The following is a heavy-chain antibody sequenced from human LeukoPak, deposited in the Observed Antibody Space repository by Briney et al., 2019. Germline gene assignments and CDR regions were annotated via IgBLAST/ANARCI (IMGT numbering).Heavy chain of an antibody. CDR1: GLTFSSYA. J-gene: IGHJ6*02. CDR3: ARVLSGSHYYYYGMDV. CDR2: TSYDGINK. V-gene: IGHV3-30-3*01. D-gene: IGHD1-26*01. Sequence: GGSLRLSCEASGLTFSSYAMCWVRQAPGKGLEWLAVTSYDGINKFYADSVKGRFSISRDNSKNTLYLQMSSLRSEDTAVYYCARVLSGSHYYYYGMDVWGQGTTVTVSS.